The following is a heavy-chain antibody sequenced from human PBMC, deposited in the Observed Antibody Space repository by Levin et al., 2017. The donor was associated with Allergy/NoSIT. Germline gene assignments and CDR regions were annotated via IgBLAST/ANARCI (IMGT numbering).Heavy chain of an antibody. CDR3: AKDPSIAVAGTGGY. D-gene: IGHD6-19*01. Sequence: GGSLRLSCAASGFTFSSYAMSWVRQAPGKGLEWVSAISGSGGSTYYADSVKGRFTISRDNSKNTLYLQMNSLRAEDTAVYYCAKDPSIAVAGTGGYWGQGTLVTVSS. CDR2: ISGSGGST. J-gene: IGHJ4*02. CDR1: GFTFSSYA. V-gene: IGHV3-23*01.